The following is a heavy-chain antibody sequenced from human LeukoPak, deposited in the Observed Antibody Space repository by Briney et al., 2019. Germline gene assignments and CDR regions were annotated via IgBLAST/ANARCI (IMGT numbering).Heavy chain of an antibody. J-gene: IGHJ3*02. V-gene: IGHV3-23*01. CDR1: GFTFSSYA. Sequence: GGSLRLSCAASGFTFSSYAMSWVRQAPGKGLEWVSAISGSGGSTYYADSVKGRFTISRDNSKNTLYLQMNSLRAEDAAVYYCAKDYYDSSGYDAFDIWGQGTMVTVSS. CDR2: ISGSGGST. D-gene: IGHD3-22*01. CDR3: AKDYYDSSGYDAFDI.